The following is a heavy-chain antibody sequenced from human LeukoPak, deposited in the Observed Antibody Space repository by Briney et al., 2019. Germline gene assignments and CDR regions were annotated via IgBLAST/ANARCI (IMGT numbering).Heavy chain of an antibody. CDR1: GFTFNTYE. CDR2: IDSTGNDL. V-gene: IGHV3-48*03. D-gene: IGHD4-17*01. Sequence: GGSLRLSCAASGFTFNTYEMIWVRQAPGKGLEWLSFIDSTGNDLKYADSVKGRFTISRDNAKNSLHLQMNSLTAEDTAIYYCARDGVGAGGDYIDFWGQGILVTVSS. CDR3: ARDGVGAGGDYIDF. J-gene: IGHJ4*02.